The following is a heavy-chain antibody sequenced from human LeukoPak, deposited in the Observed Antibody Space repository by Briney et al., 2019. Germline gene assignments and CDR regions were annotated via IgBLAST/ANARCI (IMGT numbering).Heavy chain of an antibody. V-gene: IGHV1-3*01. CDR1: GYTFTSYA. D-gene: IGHD1-14*01. Sequence: ASVKVSCKASGYTFTSYAMHWARQAPGQRLEWMGWINAGNGNTKYSQKFQGRVTITRDTSASTAYMELSSLRSEDTAVYYCARDQGIPVGYYFDYWGQGTLVTVSS. J-gene: IGHJ4*02. CDR3: ARDQGIPVGYYFDY. CDR2: INAGNGNT.